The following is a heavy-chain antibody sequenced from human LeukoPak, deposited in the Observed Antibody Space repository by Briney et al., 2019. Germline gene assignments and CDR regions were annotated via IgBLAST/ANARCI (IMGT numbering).Heavy chain of an antibody. Sequence: PGGSLRLSCAASGFTFSSYGMHWVRQAPGKGLEWVAVISYDGSNKYYADSVKGRFTISRDNAKNSLYLQMNSLRAEDTAVYYCARGLTVVTPLSYFQHWGQGTLVTVSS. D-gene: IGHD4-23*01. CDR3: ARGLTVVTPLSYFQH. CDR2: ISYDGSNK. CDR1: GFTFSSYG. V-gene: IGHV3-30*03. J-gene: IGHJ1*01.